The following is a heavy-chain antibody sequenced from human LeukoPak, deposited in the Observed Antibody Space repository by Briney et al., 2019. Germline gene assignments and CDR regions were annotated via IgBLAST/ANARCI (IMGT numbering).Heavy chain of an antibody. D-gene: IGHD3-10*01. V-gene: IGHV4-59*01. J-gene: IGHJ6*02. CDR2: IYYSGST. CDR1: GGSISSYY. Sequence: SETLSLTCTVSGGSISSYYWSWIRQPPGKGLEWIGYIYYSGSTNYNPSLKSRVTTSVDTSKNQFSLKLSSVTAADTAVYYCARDVGSYYGMDVWGQGTTVTVSS. CDR3: ARDVGSYYGMDV.